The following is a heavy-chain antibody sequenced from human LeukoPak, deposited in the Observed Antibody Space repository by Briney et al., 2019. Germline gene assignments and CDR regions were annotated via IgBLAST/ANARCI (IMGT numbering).Heavy chain of an antibody. D-gene: IGHD1-26*01. CDR2: ISNDGSK. CDR1: GFTFSSYG. Sequence: GRSLRLSCSASGFTFSSYGMHWVRQAPGKGLEWVAVISNDGSKDYADPVKGRFTISRDKSKNTLYLQMNSLRADDTAVYYCTTVAQLSGSYYGDYWGQGTLVTVSS. V-gene: IGHV3-30*03. J-gene: IGHJ4*02. CDR3: TTVAQLSGSYYGDY.